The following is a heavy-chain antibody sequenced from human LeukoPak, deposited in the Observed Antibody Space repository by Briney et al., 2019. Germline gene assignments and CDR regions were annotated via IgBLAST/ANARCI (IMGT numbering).Heavy chain of an antibody. D-gene: IGHD3-3*01. CDR3: ARSSYYDFWSGTNRFDP. V-gene: IGHV1-2*06. CDR1: GYTFTGYY. J-gene: IGHJ5*02. Sequence: ASVKVSCKASGYTFTGYYMHWVRQAPGQGLEWMGRINPNSGGTNYAQKFQGRVTMTRDTSISTAYMELSRLRSDDTAVYYCARSSYYDFWSGTNRFDPWGQGTLVTVSS. CDR2: INPNSGGT.